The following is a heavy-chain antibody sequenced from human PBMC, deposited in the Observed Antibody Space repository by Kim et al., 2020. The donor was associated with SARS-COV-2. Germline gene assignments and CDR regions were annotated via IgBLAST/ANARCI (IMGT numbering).Heavy chain of an antibody. J-gene: IGHJ6*02. CDR2: ISGSGHST. V-gene: IGHV3-23*01. CDR1: GFTFNAYA. D-gene: IGHD3-22*01. Sequence: GGSLRLSCAASGFTFNAYALSWVRQAPGKGLEWVSTISGSGHSTYYADSVKGRLTISRDDSKNTLYLQMNSLRAVDTAIYYCVKDFGYDNYFYFGLDVWGQGTTVTVSS. CDR3: VKDFGYDNYFYFGLDV.